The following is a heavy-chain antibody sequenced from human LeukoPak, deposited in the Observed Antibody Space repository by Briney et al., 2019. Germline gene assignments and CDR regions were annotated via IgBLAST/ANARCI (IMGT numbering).Heavy chain of an antibody. Sequence: GGSLRLSCAASGFTFSTYAMSWVRQAPGKGLEWVSSTGRHTNYADSVEGRFTISRDNSKSTLYLQMDSPRAEDTARYYCVKEHVDRAFTRSFEIWGQGTVVTVSS. J-gene: IGHJ3*02. D-gene: IGHD3-10*01. CDR2: TGRHT. V-gene: IGHV3-23*01. CDR3: VKEHVDRAFTRSFEI. CDR1: GFTFSTYA.